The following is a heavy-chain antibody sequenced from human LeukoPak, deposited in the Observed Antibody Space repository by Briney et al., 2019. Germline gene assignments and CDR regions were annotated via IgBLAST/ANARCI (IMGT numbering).Heavy chain of an antibody. J-gene: IGHJ4*01. D-gene: IGHD2-2*01. Sequence: GGSLRLSCAASGLTVSSNSMTWVRQPPGKGLEWVSVIHSGGSTYYPDSVKGRFTISRDDSKNTLYLQMNSLRAEDTAVYYCARDTRGESDYWGHGTPVTVSS. V-gene: IGHV3-66*01. CDR2: IHSGGST. CDR1: GLTVSSNS. CDR3: ARDTRGESDY.